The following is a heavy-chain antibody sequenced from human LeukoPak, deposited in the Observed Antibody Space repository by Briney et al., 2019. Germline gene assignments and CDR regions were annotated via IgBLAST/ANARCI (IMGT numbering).Heavy chain of an antibody. D-gene: IGHD2-15*01. Sequence: PGGSLRLSCAASGFTFSSYAMSWVRQAPGKGLEWVSAISGSGGSTYYADSVKGRFTISRDNSKNTLYLQMNSLRAEDTAVYYCAKDRRYCSGGSCCLFFDYWGQGTLVTVSS. V-gene: IGHV3-23*01. CDR3: AKDRRYCSGGSCCLFFDY. CDR1: GFTFSSYA. CDR2: ISGSGGST. J-gene: IGHJ4*02.